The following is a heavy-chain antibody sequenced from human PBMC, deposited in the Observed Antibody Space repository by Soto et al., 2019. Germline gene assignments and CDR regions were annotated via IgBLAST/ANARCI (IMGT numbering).Heavy chain of an antibody. J-gene: IGHJ6*02. V-gene: IGHV3-21*01. CDR1: GFTFSSYS. CDR3: ASFIVVGGTGYYYGMGV. Sequence: GGSLILSCAASGFTFSSYSRNWVRQAPGKGLEWVSSISSSSSYIYYADSVKGRFTISRDNAKNSLYLQMNSLRAEDTAVYYCASFIVVGGTGYYYGMGVWGQGTTVTVSS. D-gene: IGHD2-15*01. CDR2: ISSSSSYI.